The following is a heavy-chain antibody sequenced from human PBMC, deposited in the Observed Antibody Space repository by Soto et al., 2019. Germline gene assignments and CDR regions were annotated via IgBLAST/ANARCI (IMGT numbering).Heavy chain of an antibody. CDR2: IDTAGDT. CDR1: GFTFSSYD. V-gene: IGHV3-13*01. CDR3: ARFPPQARGSSSWYYFDY. J-gene: IGHJ4*02. D-gene: IGHD6-13*01. Sequence: GGSLRLSCAASGFTFSSYDMHWVRQATGKGLEWVSAIDTAGDTYYPGSVKGRFTISRENAKNSLYLQMNSLGAEDTAVYYCARFPPQARGSSSWYYFDYWGQGTLVTVSS.